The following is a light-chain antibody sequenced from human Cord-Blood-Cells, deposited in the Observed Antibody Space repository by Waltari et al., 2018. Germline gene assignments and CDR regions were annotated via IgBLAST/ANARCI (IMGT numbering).Light chain of an antibody. J-gene: IGLJ1*01. CDR3: CSYAGSSTYV. CDR1: SSDVGSYNL. CDR2: EGS. Sequence: QSALTQPASVSGSPGQSITISCPGTSSDVGSYNLVSWYQQHPGKAPKLMIYEGSKRPSGVSNRFSGSKSGNTASLTISGLQADDEADYYCCSYAGSSTYVFGTGTKVTVL. V-gene: IGLV2-23*01.